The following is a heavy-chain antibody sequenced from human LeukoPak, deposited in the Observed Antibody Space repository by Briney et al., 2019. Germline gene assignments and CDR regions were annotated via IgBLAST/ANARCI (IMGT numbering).Heavy chain of an antibody. D-gene: IGHD6-13*01. CDR2: FDPEDGET. Sequence: ASVKVSCKVSGYTLTELSMHWVRQAPGKGLEWMGGFDPEDGETIYAQKFQGRVTITADKSTSTAYMELSSLRSEDTAVYYCARTLRGSSSWALNAEYFQHWGQGTLVTVSS. CDR3: ARTLRGSSSWALNAEYFQH. J-gene: IGHJ1*01. CDR1: GYTLTELS. V-gene: IGHV1-24*01.